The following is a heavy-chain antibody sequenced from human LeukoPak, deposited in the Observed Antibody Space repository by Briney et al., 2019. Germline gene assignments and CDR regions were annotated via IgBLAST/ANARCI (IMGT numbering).Heavy chain of an antibody. CDR3: TRATLNYFGVVTPAY. D-gene: IGHD3-3*01. CDR2: IRSKAYGGTT. J-gene: IGHJ4*02. Sequence: GALGISCTASGFTFGGYAMSLFRQAPGKGLGWVGFIRSKAYGGTTEYAASVKGRFTIPRDDSKSIAYLQMNSLKTEDTAVYYCTRATLNYFGVVTPAYWGQGTLVTVSS. V-gene: IGHV3-49*03. CDR1: GFTFGGYA.